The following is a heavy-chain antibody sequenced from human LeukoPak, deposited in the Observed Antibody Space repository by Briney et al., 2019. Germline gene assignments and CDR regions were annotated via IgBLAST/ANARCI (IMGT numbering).Heavy chain of an antibody. J-gene: IGHJ4*02. Sequence: GGSLRLSCAASGFTFNTYWMHWVRQAPGKGLVWVSRLHTDGSYTSYADSVKGRFTISRGNTKNTLYLQMNSLRAEDTAVYYCATSVYDSRYYFDYWGQGTLVTVSS. V-gene: IGHV3-74*01. CDR2: LHTDGSYT. CDR1: GFTFNTYW. CDR3: ATSVYDSRYYFDY. D-gene: IGHD5/OR15-5a*01.